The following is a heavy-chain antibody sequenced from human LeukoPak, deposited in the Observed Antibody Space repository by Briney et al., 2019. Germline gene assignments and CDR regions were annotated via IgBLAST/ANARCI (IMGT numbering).Heavy chain of an antibody. V-gene: IGHV4-59*05. CDR2: IYYSGST. D-gene: IGHD3-22*01. CDR3: ARLSYYDSSGYYSAPYYYYGMDV. J-gene: IGHJ6*02. CDR1: GFTFSSYS. Sequence: GSLRLSCAASGFTFSSYSMTWVRQAPGKGLEWIGSIYYSGSTYYNPSLKSRVTISVDTSKNQFSLKLSSVTAADTAVYYCARLSYYDSSGYYSAPYYYYGMDVWGQGTTVTVSS.